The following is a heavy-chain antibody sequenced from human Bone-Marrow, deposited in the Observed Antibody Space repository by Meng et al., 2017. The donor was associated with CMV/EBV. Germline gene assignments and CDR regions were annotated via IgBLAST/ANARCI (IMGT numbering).Heavy chain of an antibody. J-gene: IGHJ4*02. CDR3: AKDGPPRD. Sequence: GGSLRLSCAASGFTFSNAWMSWVRQAPGKGLEWVGRIKNRAQSYITEYAASVKGRFAISRDDSKSSLFLQMNSLKNEDTAVYYCAKDGPPRDWGQGTLVAVSS. CDR2: IKNRAQSYIT. V-gene: IGHV3-72*01. CDR1: GFTFSNAW.